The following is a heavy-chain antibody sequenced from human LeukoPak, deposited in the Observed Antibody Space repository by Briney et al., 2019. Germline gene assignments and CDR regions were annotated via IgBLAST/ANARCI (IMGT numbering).Heavy chain of an antibody. D-gene: IGHD5-24*01. CDR3: ARVKRWVDAFDI. V-gene: IGHV1-8*01. CDR2: MNPNSGNT. CDR1: GYTFTSYD. J-gene: IGHJ3*02. Sequence: GASVKVSCKASGYTFTSYDINWVRQATGQGHEWMGWMNPNSGNTGYAQKFQGRVTMTRNTSISTAYMELSSLRSEDTAVYYCARVKRWVDAFDIWGQGTMVTVSS.